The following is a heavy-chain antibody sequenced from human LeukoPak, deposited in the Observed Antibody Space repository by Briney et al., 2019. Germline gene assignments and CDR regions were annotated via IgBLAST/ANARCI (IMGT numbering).Heavy chain of an antibody. CDR3: AKASRRHCGTTICYTLDY. D-gene: IGHD2-2*02. J-gene: IGHJ4*02. CDR2: ISGSGGTT. CDR1: GFTFSSYD. Sequence: GGSLRLSCAASGFTFSSYDMSWVRQAPGKGLEWVSTISGSGGTTNFADSVKGRFTISRENSKNTLYLQMNSLRAADTAKYYCAKASRRHCGTTICYTLDYWGQGTLVTVSS. V-gene: IGHV3-23*01.